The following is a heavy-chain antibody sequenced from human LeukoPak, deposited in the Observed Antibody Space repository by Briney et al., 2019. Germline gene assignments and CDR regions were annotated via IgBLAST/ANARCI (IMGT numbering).Heavy chain of an antibody. CDR3: ARGLSPGSPSAFDI. D-gene: IGHD3-10*01. CDR1: GYTFTGYY. J-gene: IGHJ3*02. V-gene: IGHV1-2*02. Sequence: ASVKVSCKASGYTFTGYYMHWVRQAPGQGLEWMGWINPNNDGTNYAQKFQGRVTMTRDTSISTAYMELSRLRPDDTAVYYCARGLSPGSPSAFDIWGQGTMVTVSS. CDR2: INPNNDGT.